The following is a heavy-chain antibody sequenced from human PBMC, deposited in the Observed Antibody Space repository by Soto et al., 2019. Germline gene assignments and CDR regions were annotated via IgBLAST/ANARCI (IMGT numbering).Heavy chain of an antibody. Sequence: AASVKVSCKASGGTFSSYAISWVRQAPGQGLEWMGGIIPIFGTANYAQKFQGRVTITADESTSTAYMELSSLRSEDTAVYYCARAPLDYYDSSGYYYWGQGTLVTVSS. J-gene: IGHJ4*02. CDR2: IIPIFGTA. CDR1: GGTFSSYA. D-gene: IGHD3-22*01. V-gene: IGHV1-69*13. CDR3: ARAPLDYYDSSGYYY.